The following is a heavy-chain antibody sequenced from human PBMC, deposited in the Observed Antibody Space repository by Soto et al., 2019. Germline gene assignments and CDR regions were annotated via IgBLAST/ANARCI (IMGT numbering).Heavy chain of an antibody. V-gene: IGHV3-21*01. CDR2: ISSSSSYI. D-gene: IGHD6-13*01. Sequence: EVQLVESGGGLVKPGGSLRLSCAASGFTFSSYSMNWVRQAPGKGLEWVSSISSSSSYIYYADSVKGRFTISRDNAKNSLYLQMNSLRAEDTAVYYWARERAAAGTSFDYWGQGTLVTVSS. J-gene: IGHJ4*02. CDR3: ARERAAAGTSFDY. CDR1: GFTFSSYS.